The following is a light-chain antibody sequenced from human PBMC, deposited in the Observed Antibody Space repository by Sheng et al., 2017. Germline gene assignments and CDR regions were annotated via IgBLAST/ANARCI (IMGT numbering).Light chain of an antibody. V-gene: IGKV3-15*01. CDR2: GVS. Sequence: EIVMTQSPATLSVSPGERATLSCRASQSVSSNLAWYQQKPGQAPRLLIYGVSTRATGIPARFSGSGSETDFTLTITSLQSEDFAVYYCQQYSRWPVPFGGGTKVEIK. J-gene: IGKJ4*01. CDR1: QSVSSN. CDR3: QQYSRWPVP.